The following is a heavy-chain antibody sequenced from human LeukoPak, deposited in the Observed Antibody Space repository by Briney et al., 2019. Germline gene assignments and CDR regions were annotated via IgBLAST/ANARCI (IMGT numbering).Heavy chain of an antibody. CDR2: LYSGGST. CDR1: EFTVRSNY. CDR3: ASGQCTDGLCPDY. Sequence: GGSLRLSCAASEFTVRSNYMSWVRQAPGKGLEWVSVLYSGGSTYYADSVSGGFTISRDNSKNTLYLQMNSLRAEDTAVYYCASGQCTDGLCPDYWGQGTLVTVSS. J-gene: IGHJ4*02. D-gene: IGHD2-8*01. V-gene: IGHV3-66*02.